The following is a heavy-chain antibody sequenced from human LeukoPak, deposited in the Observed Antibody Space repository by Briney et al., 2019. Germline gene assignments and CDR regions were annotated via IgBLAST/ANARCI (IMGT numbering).Heavy chain of an antibody. CDR2: INHSGST. V-gene: IGHV4-34*01. Sequence: PSETLSLTCAVYGGSFSGYYWSWIRQPPGKGLEWIGEINHSGSTNYNPSLKSRVTISVDTSKNQFSLKLSSVTAADTAVYYCASLPRGSSSWYSRYFDYWGQGTPVTVSS. J-gene: IGHJ4*02. CDR3: ASLPRGSSSWYSRYFDY. D-gene: IGHD6-13*01. CDR1: GGSFSGYY.